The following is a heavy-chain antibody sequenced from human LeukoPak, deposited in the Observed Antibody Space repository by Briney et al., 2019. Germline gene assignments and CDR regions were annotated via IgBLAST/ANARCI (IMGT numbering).Heavy chain of an antibody. D-gene: IGHD5-18*01. J-gene: IGHJ5*02. CDR1: GYTFTGYY. Sequence: ASVKVSCKASGYTFTGYYMHWVRQAPGQGLEWMGWINPNSGGINYAQKFQGRVTMTRDTSITTAYMELRRLRSDDTAVYYCARGPFRNVDTAMVASRFDPWGQGTLVAVSS. CDR3: ARGPFRNVDTAMVASRFDP. CDR2: INPNSGGI. V-gene: IGHV1-2*02.